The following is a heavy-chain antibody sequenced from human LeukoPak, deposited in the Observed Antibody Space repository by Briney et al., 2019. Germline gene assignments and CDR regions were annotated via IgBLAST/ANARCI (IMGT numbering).Heavy chain of an antibody. J-gene: IGHJ4*02. CDR1: GLNFNIFS. CDR2: ISSSSTTI. V-gene: IGHV3-48*01. D-gene: IGHD3-3*01. CDR3: ALGSVLRFLEWLPY. Sequence: GGSLRLSCAASGLNFNIFSMSWVRQAPGKGLEWVSYISSSSTTIYYADSVKGRFTISRDNAKNSLYLQMNSLRAEDTAVYYCALGSVLRFLEWLPYWGQGTLVTVSS.